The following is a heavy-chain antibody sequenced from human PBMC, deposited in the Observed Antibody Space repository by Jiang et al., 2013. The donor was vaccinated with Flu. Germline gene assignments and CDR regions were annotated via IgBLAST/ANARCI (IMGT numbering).Heavy chain of an antibody. J-gene: IGHJ5*02. CDR3: ARQRKMSSFGP. Sequence: GSGLVKPSETLSLTCTVSGDSINGGRYYWGWIRQPPGKGLEWIASIDNRGSSYFNPSLRSRVTISVDTSKNEFSLNVNSVTATDTALYFCARQRKMSSFGPWGPGTQVTVSS. D-gene: IGHD3-10*01. CDR2: IDNRGSS. CDR1: GDSINGGRYY. V-gene: IGHV4-39*01.